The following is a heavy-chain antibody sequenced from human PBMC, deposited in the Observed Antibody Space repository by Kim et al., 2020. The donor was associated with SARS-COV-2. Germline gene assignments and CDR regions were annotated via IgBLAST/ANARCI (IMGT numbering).Heavy chain of an antibody. V-gene: IGHV6-1*01. CDR2: KYYRSKWYT. CDR1: GDSVSSNSAA. Sequence: SQTLSLTCAISGDSVSSNSAAWNWIRQSTSRGLEWLGRKYYRSKWYTDYAVSVKSRITINPDTSKNQFSLQLNSVTPEDTAVYNCARGVIAVAGTPWFDPWGQGTLVTVSS. J-gene: IGHJ5*01. CDR3: ARGVIAVAGTPWFDP. D-gene: IGHD6-19*01.